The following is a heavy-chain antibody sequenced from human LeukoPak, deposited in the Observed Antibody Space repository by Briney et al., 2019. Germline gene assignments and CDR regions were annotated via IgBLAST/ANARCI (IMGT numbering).Heavy chain of an antibody. Sequence: PGASVTVPSKASGYTFTGYYLHSLRQHPGQGLEWMGSIYPKTGGTSYAQKFQGRVTMTRDTSISTAYMELIGLRSDDTAVYYCAGPWDQVGFDPWGQGTLVSVSS. V-gene: IGHV1-2*02. CDR1: GYTFTGYY. J-gene: IGHJ5*02. CDR2: IYPKTGGT. D-gene: IGHD1-26*01. CDR3: AGPWDQVGFDP.